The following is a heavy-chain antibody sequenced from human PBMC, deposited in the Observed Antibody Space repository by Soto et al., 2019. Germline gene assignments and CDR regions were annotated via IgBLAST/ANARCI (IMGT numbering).Heavy chain of an antibody. V-gene: IGHV3-43*01. CDR1: GFTFHDYT. D-gene: IGHD6-13*01. J-gene: IGHJ6*02. CDR3: AKDIIADSPYYYYGLDV. Sequence: GGSLRLSCAASGFTFHDYTMHWVRQAPGKGLEWVSLISWDGGSTYYADSVKGRFTISRDNSKNSLYLQMNSLRTEDTALYYCAKDIIADSPYYYYGLDVCGQGTTVTVSS. CDR2: ISWDGGST.